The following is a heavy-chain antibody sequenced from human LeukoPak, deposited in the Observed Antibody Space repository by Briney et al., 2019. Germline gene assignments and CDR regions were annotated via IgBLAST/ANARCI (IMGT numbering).Heavy chain of an antibody. CDR1: GFTFRSYG. D-gene: IGHD3-16*01. Sequence: AGSLRLSCAASGFTFRSYGLHWFRQAPGKGLEWVAVIWYDGSYEYYADAVKGRFTISRDNSKNTLYLQMNSLRADDTAVYYCARSMIRGFLGSFDYWGQGTLVTVSS. CDR2: IWYDGSYE. J-gene: IGHJ4*02. CDR3: ARSMIRGFLGSFDY. V-gene: IGHV3-33*01.